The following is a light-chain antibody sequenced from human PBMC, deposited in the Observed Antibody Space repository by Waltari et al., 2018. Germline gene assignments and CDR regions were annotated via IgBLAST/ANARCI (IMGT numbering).Light chain of an antibody. V-gene: IGLV3-1*01. CDR3: QAWDSSTDVV. J-gene: IGLJ2*01. Sequence: YELTQPPSVSVSPGQTARLPCSGDNLEDKFVCWYQQKAGQSPVLAIHQDSRRPSGIPERFSGSSSGNTATLTVSGTQAMDEADYYCQAWDSSTDVVFGGGTRLTVL. CDR1: NLEDKF. CDR2: QDS.